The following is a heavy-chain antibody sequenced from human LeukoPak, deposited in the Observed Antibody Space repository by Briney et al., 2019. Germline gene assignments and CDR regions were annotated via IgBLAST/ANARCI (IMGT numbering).Heavy chain of an antibody. CDR2: IYHSGST. D-gene: IGHD3-22*01. Sequence: PSETLSLTCAVSGGSISSGGYSWSWIRQPPGKGLEWIGYIYHSGSTYYNPSLKSRVTISVDRSKNQFSLKLSSVTAADTAVYYCARGEAMIVVVWGQGTLVTVSS. CDR3: ARGEAMIVVV. V-gene: IGHV4-30-2*01. CDR1: GGSISSGGYS. J-gene: IGHJ4*02.